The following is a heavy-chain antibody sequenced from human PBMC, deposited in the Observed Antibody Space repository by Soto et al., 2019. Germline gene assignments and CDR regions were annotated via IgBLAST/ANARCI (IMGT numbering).Heavy chain of an antibody. CDR1: GFTFSSYS. CDR3: ARAPQTTYYDILTGFRSPNWFDP. J-gene: IGHJ5*02. D-gene: IGHD3-9*01. V-gene: IGHV3-21*01. CDR2: ISSSSSYI. Sequence: EVQLVESGGGLVKPGGSLRLSCAASGFTFSSYSMNWVRQAPGKGLEWVSSISSSSSYIYYADSVKGRFTISRDNAKNALYLQMNSLRAEDTAVYYCARAPQTTYYDILTGFRSPNWFDPWGQGTLVTVSS.